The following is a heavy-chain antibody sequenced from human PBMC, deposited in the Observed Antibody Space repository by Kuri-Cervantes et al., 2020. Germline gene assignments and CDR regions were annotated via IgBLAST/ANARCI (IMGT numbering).Heavy chain of an antibody. CDR2: INHSGST. V-gene: IGHV4-34*01. CDR1: GGAFRGYY. J-gene: IGHJ6*03. Sequence: SETLSLTCAVYGGAFRGYYWSWIRQPPGKGLEWIGEINHSGSTNYNPSLKSRVTTSVDTSKNQFSLKLSSVTAADTAVYYCARMRGYCSGGSCYLRYYYHMDVWGKGTAVTVSS. D-gene: IGHD2-15*01. CDR3: ARMRGYCSGGSCYLRYYYHMDV.